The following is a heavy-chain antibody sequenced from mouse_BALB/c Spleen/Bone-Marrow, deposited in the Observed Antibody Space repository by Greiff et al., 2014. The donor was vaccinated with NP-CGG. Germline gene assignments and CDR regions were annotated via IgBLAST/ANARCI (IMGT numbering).Heavy chain of an antibody. D-gene: IGHD1-2*01. CDR1: GFNIEDTY. CDR3: AEITTAAYYVMDY. V-gene: IGHV14-3*02. CDR2: INPANGNT. J-gene: IGHJ4*01. Sequence: EVQLQQPGAELVKPGASVKLSCTASGFNIEDTYMHWVKQRPEQGLEWIGRINPANGNTKYDPKFQGKATITADTSSNTAYLQLSSLTSEDTAVYYCAEITTAAYYVMDYWGQGTSVTVSS.